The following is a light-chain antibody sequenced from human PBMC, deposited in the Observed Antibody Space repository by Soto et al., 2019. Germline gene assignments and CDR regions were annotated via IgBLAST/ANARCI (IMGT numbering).Light chain of an antibody. V-gene: IGKV1-39*01. J-gene: IGKJ1*01. CDR3: QQTDTAPRT. Sequence: DIQMTQSPSSLSASVGDRVTITCRASQSISIYLNWYQQQPGKAPRLLIYGASTLQTGVPSRFSGSGSMTDFTLTISDLQPADFATYYCQQTDTAPRTFGQGTK. CDR1: QSISIY. CDR2: GAS.